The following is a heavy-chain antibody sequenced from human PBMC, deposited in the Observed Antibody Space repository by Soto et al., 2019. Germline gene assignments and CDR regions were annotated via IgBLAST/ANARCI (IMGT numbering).Heavy chain of an antibody. CDR3: AKFGMATTKRSPPYYIDY. Sequence: GGSLRLSCAASGFTFSSYAMSWVRQAPGKGLEWVSSISGSGGGTYYADSVKGRSTFSRDNSKNTLYLQMNSLRAEDTAVYYCAKFGMATTKRSPPYYIDYWGQGALVTVSS. J-gene: IGHJ4*02. CDR2: ISGSGGGT. V-gene: IGHV3-23*01. CDR1: GFTFSSYA. D-gene: IGHD1-1*01.